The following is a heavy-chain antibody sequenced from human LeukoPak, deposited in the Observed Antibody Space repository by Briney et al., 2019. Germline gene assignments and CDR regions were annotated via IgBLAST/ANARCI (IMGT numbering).Heavy chain of an antibody. CDR1: GHTFTGYY. Sequence: GASVKVSCKASGHTFTGYYIHWVRQAPGQGLEWMGWINPNSGGKDYAQKFQGRVTMTRDTSINTAYMELSRLRGDDTAVYYCAADRSIVGLFDYWGQGTLVTVSS. V-gene: IGHV1-2*02. D-gene: IGHD1-26*01. J-gene: IGHJ4*02. CDR2: INPNSGGK. CDR3: AADRSIVGLFDY.